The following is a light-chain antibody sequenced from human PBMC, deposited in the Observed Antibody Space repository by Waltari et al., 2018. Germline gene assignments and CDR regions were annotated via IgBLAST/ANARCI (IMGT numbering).Light chain of an antibody. J-gene: IGLJ1*01. Sequence: SSELTQDPVVSVALGKTVRITCQGDSLRYYYAHWDHQKPGQAPVLVMYVKNNRPSGIPGRFSGSYAGTTASLIITGAQAEDEGDYYCNSRDSRGHPLVFGTGTKVTVL. CDR3: NSRDSRGHPLV. V-gene: IGLV3-19*01. CDR2: VKN. CDR1: SLRYYY.